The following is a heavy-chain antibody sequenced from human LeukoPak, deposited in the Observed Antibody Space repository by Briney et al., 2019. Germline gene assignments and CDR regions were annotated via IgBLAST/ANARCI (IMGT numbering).Heavy chain of an antibody. CDR3: ARAHNWNQRYLGY. Sequence: GASVKVSCKASGYTFTGYYMHWVRQAPGQGLEWMGRINPNSGGTNYAQKFQGRVTTTRDTSISTAYMELSRLRSDDTAVYYCARAHNWNQRYLGYWGQGTLVTVSS. J-gene: IGHJ4*02. D-gene: IGHD1-20*01. CDR2: INPNSGGT. V-gene: IGHV1-2*06. CDR1: GYTFTGYY.